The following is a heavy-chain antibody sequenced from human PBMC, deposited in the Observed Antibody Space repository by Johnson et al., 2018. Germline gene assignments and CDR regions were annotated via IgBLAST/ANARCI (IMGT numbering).Heavy chain of an antibody. CDR3: ARDRRSSGWITRARNFQH. D-gene: IGHD6-19*01. CDR1: GFTFSSYS. V-gene: IGHV3-21*01. Sequence: VQLVQSGVGLVKPGGSLRLSCAASGFTFSSYSMNWVRQAPGKGLEWVSSISSSSSYIYYADSVKGRFTISRDNAKNSLYLQMNSLRAEDTAVYYFARDRRSSGWITRARNFQHWGQGTLVTVSS. J-gene: IGHJ1*01. CDR2: ISSSSSYI.